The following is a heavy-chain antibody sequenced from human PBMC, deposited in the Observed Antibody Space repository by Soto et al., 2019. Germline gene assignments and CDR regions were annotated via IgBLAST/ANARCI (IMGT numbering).Heavy chain of an antibody. CDR2: ISYDGSNK. J-gene: IGHJ6*02. D-gene: IGHD1-1*01. CDR3: ANWNDLRYYYGMDV. Sequence: GGSLRLSCAASGFTFSSHGMHWVRQAPGKGLEWVAVISYDGSNKYYADSVKGRFTISRDNSKNTLYLQMNSLRAEDTAVYYCANWNDLRYYYGMDVWGQGTTVTVSS. CDR1: GFTFSSHG. V-gene: IGHV3-30*18.